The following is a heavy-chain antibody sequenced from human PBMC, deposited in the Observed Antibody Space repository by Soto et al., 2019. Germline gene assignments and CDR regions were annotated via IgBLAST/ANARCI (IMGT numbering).Heavy chain of an antibody. CDR3: AKDRRAGGNSAFYFDF. Sequence: GGSLRLSCVASGITFGSRAMSWVRQAPGEGLEWVSTITDSGGDAKYADSVRGRFTISRDNSYNTLYLQMSSLRAEDSAVYYCAKDRRAGGNSAFYFDFWGQGAQVTVSS. CDR2: ITDSGGDA. J-gene: IGHJ4*02. D-gene: IGHD3-16*01. CDR1: GITFGSRA. V-gene: IGHV3-23*01.